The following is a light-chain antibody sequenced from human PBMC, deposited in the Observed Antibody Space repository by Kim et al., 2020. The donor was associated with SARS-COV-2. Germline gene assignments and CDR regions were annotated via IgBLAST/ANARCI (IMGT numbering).Light chain of an antibody. CDR1: IIGTKS. CDR3: QVWDSSSDHWI. Sequence: APGKTAGVSGEGHIIGTKSVHWYQQKPGQAPLLVIYYDTDRPSGIPERFSGSTSGSTATLTISRVEAGDEADYYCQVWDSSSDHWIFGGGPKVTV. V-gene: IGLV3-21*01. CDR2: YDT. J-gene: IGLJ2*01.